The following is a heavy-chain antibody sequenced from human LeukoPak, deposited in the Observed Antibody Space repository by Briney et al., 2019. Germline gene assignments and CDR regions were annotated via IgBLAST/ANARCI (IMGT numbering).Heavy chain of an antibody. CDR1: GFTFSTYS. CDR3: ARAVYCSGGSCYFDY. V-gene: IGHV3-48*01. J-gene: IGHJ4*02. Sequence: GGSLRLSCAASGFTFSTYSMNWVRQPPGKGLEWVSYITSDSVTMFYADSVKGRFTISRDNAENSLYLQMNSLRAEDTAVYYCARAVYCSGGSCYFDYWGQGTLVTVSS. D-gene: IGHD2-15*01. CDR2: ITSDSVTM.